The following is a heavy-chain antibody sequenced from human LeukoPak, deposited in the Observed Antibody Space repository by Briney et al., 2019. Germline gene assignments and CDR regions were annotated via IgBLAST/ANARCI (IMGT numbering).Heavy chain of an antibody. V-gene: IGHV3-23*01. CDR1: GFTFSSYA. CDR2: ISGSGGST. D-gene: IGHD3-22*01. Sequence: GGSLRLSCAASGFTFSSYAMSWVRQAPGKRLEWVSAISGSGGSTYYADPVKGRFTISRDNSKNTLYLQMNSLRAEDTAVYYCAKDSGLSDPYYYDSSGYYDYDYWGQGTLVTVSS. J-gene: IGHJ4*02. CDR3: AKDSGLSDPYYYDSSGYYDYDY.